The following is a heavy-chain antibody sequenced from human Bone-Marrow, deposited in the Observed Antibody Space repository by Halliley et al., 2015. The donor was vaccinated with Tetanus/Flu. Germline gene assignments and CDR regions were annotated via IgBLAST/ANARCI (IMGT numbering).Heavy chain of an antibody. CDR3: ARAPSQYYGMDV. V-gene: IGHV1-46*01. J-gene: IGHJ6*02. CDR2: IDPRTGST. Sequence: EWMGVIDPRTGSTTYAERFQGRVTMTSDTSTSTVYMDLRSLRSEDTAVYFCARAPSQYYGMDVWGQGTTVTVSS.